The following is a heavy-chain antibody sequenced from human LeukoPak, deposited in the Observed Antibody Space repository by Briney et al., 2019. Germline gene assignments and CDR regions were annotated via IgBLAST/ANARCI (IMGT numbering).Heavy chain of an antibody. Sequence: SETLSLTCTVSGVSISSYYWSWIRRPPGKGLEWIGYIYYSGSTNYNPSLKSRVTISVDTSKNQFSLKLSSVTAADTALYYCARGSSSSHHPALSWGQGTLVTVSS. CDR3: ARGSSSSHHPALS. CDR2: IYYSGST. D-gene: IGHD6-13*01. J-gene: IGHJ4*02. CDR1: GVSISSYY. V-gene: IGHV4-59*01.